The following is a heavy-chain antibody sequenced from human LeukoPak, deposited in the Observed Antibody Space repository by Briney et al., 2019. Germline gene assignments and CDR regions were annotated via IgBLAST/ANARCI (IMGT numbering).Heavy chain of an antibody. CDR2: ISSSGSTI. CDR1: GFTFSDYY. V-gene: IGHV3-11*04. CDR3: ARDVDDYGDYVGVDY. Sequence: GGSLRLSCAASGFTFSDYYMSWIRQAPGKGLEWVSYISSSGSTICYADSVKGRFTISRDNAKNSLYLQMNSLRAEDTAVYYCARDVDDYGDYVGVDYWGQGTLVTVSS. D-gene: IGHD4-17*01. J-gene: IGHJ4*02.